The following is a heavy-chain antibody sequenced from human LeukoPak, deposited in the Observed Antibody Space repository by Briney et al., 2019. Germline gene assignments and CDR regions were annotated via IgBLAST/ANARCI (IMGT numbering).Heavy chain of an antibody. J-gene: IGHJ4*02. CDR2: ISSSSSYI. D-gene: IGHD4-17*01. CDR1: GFTLSNYS. CDR3: ARDLAYGDDGL. V-gene: IGHV3-21*01. Sequence: GGSLRLSCAASGFTLSNYSMNWVRQAPGKGLEWVAFISSSSSYIFYADSLKGRFTISRDNAKSSLYLQMNSLRADDTAVYYCARDLAYGDDGLWGQGTLVTVSS.